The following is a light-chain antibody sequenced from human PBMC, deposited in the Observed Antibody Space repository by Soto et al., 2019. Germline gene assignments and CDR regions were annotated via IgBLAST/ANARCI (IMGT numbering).Light chain of an antibody. V-gene: IGLV2-14*01. CDR2: DVT. CDR3: SSHTSGSTRV. J-gene: IGLJ1*01. Sequence: QSVLTQPASVSGSPGQSITISCTGTSSDVGGYNYVSWYQQHPGKAPKLMIYDVTKRPSGVSNRFSGSKSGNTASLTISGLQAEDEADYYCSSHTSGSTRVFGTGTKVTVL. CDR1: SSDVGGYNY.